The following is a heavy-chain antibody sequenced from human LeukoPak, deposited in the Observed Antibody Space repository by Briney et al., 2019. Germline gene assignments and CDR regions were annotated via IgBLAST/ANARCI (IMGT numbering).Heavy chain of an antibody. V-gene: IGHV1-69*04. CDR1: GGTFSSYA. CDR2: IIPILGIA. CDR3: ALTNCGGDCHYPAPFSD. D-gene: IGHD2-21*02. J-gene: IGHJ4*02. Sequence: VASVKVSCKASGGTFSSYAISWVRQASGQGLEWMGRIIPILGIANYAQKFQGRVTITADKSTSTAYMELSSLRSEDTAVYYCALTNCGGDCHYPAPFSDWGQGTLVTVSS.